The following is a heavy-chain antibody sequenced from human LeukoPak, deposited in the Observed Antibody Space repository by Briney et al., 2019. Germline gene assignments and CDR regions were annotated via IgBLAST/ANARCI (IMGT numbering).Heavy chain of an antibody. V-gene: IGHV4-28*01. CDR1: GDSISSSNW. D-gene: IGHD6-19*01. CDR2: IIHSGST. Sequence: PSDTLSLTCAVSGDSISSSNWWAWIRQSPGKGLEWIGYIIHSGSTHYNPSLKSRVVLSVDTSRNQFSLKLASVTAEDTALYYCARSQWRNFFNSWGQGTLVTVSS. J-gene: IGHJ5*01. CDR3: ARSQWRNFFNS.